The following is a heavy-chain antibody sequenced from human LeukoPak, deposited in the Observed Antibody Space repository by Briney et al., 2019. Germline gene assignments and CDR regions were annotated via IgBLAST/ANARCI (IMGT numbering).Heavy chain of an antibody. D-gene: IGHD5-12*01. CDR2: INHSGST. Sequence: SETLSLTCAVYGGSFSGYYWSWIRQPPGKGLEWIGEINHSGSTNYNPSLKSRVTISVDASKNQFSLKLSSVTAADTAVYYCARIIVATGASGFDPWGQGTLVTVSS. CDR1: GGSFSGYY. CDR3: ARIIVATGASGFDP. V-gene: IGHV4-34*01. J-gene: IGHJ5*02.